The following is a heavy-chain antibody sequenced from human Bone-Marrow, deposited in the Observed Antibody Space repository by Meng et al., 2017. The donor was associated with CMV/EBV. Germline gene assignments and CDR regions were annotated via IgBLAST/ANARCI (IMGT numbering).Heavy chain of an antibody. J-gene: IGHJ6*02. CDR2: IVVGSGNT. CDR1: GFTSTSSA. D-gene: IGHD3-16*01. CDR3: AADFIRLRYYYYGMDV. V-gene: IGHV1-58*01. Sequence: SVKVSCKASGFTSTSSAVQWVQQARGQRLEWIGWIVVGSGNTNYAQKFQERVTITRDMSTSTAYMELSSLRSEDTAVYYCAADFIRLRYYYYGMDVWGQGTTVTVSS.